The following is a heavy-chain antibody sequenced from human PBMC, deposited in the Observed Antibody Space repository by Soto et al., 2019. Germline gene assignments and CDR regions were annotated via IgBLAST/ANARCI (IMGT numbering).Heavy chain of an antibody. D-gene: IGHD6-19*01. J-gene: IGHJ3*02. CDR1: GYSFTSYW. CDR2: IYPGDSDT. CDR3: AIKYSSGWHYVPDAFDI. V-gene: IGHV5-51*01. Sequence: GESLKISCKGSGYSFTSYWIGWVRQMPGKGLEWMGIIYPGDSDTRYSPSFQGQVTISADKSISTAYLQWSSLKASDTAMYYCAIKYSSGWHYVPDAFDIWGQGTMVTVSS.